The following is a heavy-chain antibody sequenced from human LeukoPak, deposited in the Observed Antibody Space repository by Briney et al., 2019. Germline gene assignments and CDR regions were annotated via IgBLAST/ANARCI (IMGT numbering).Heavy chain of an antibody. CDR1: GYTFTSYG. D-gene: IGHD6-19*01. V-gene: IGHV1-18*01. Sequence: ASVKVSCKASGYTFTSYGISWVRQAPGQGLEWMGWISAYNGNTNYAQKLQGRVTMTTDTSTSTAYMELRSLRSDDTAVYYCARVLRSGVAGIWFDPWGQGTLVTVSS. CDR2: ISAYNGNT. J-gene: IGHJ5*02. CDR3: ARVLRSGVAGIWFDP.